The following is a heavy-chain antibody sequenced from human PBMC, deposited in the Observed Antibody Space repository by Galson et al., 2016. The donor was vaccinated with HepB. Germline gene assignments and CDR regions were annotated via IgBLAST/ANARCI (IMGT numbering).Heavy chain of an antibody. CDR1: GFIFRNYA. CDR2: ISVSGQTT. D-gene: IGHD5-24*01. V-gene: IGHV3-23*01. CDR3: ANGVRDGHSSFA. J-gene: IGHJ5*02. Sequence: SLRLSCAASGFIFRNYAMTWVRQAPGKGLQWVSSISVSGQTTYYIDSVKGRFSISRDHSRDTLFLLMNSLRVEDTAVYYCANGVRDGHSSFAWGQGTLVTVSS.